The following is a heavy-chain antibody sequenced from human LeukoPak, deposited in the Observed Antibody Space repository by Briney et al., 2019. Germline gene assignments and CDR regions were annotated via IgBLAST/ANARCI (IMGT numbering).Heavy chain of an antibody. CDR2: IYPGDSDT. Sequence: GKSLKISCKGSGYSFTSYWIGWVRQMPGKGLEWMGIIYPGDSDTRYSPSFQGQVTISADKSISTAYLQWSSLKASDTAMYYCARHTTYYYDSSGYPNDAFDIWGQGTMVTVSS. J-gene: IGHJ3*02. D-gene: IGHD3-22*01. V-gene: IGHV5-51*01. CDR1: GYSFTSYW. CDR3: ARHTTYYYDSSGYPNDAFDI.